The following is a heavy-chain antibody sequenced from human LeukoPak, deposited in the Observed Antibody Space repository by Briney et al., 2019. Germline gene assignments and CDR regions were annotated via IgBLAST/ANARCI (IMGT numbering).Heavy chain of an antibody. CDR1: GDSMDSGSFY. J-gene: IGHJ4*02. CDR3: ARFPSYFTMVRGVISAIDY. D-gene: IGHD3-10*01. Sequence: SETLSLTCTVSGDSMDSGSFYWGWIRQPQGTGLEWIGSIDYSGTTDYNPTLKSRVTISVDTSKKQFYLRLGSVTAADTAVYYCARFPSYFTMVRGVISAIDYWGQGTLVTVSS. CDR2: IDYSGTT. V-gene: IGHV4-39*07.